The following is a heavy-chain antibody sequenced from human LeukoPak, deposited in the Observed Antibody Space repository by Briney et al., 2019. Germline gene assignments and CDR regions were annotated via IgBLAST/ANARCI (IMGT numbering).Heavy chain of an antibody. CDR2: IYSGGST. J-gene: IGHJ3*02. D-gene: IGHD1-26*01. CDR1: GFTFSSNY. CDR3: ASDSHRYSGSYGAFDI. Sequence: GGSLRLSCAASGFTFSSNYMSWVRQAPGKGLEWVSVIYSGGSTYYADSVKGRFTISRDNSKNTLYLQMNSLRAEDTAVYYCASDSHRYSGSYGAFDIWGQGTMVTVSS. V-gene: IGHV3-53*01.